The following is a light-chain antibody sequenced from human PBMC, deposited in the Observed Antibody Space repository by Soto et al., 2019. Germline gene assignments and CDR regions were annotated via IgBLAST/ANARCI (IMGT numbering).Light chain of an antibody. CDR3: AAWDDSLNGRV. J-gene: IGLJ3*02. CDR1: SSNIGSNT. V-gene: IGLV1-44*01. CDR2: SNN. Sequence: QSVLTQPPSASGTPGQRVTISCSGSSSNIGSNTVNWYQQLPGTAPKLLIYSNNQRPSGVPDRFSGSKSGTSASLAISGLQSEAEAEYYCAAWDDSLNGRVFGGGTKVTVL.